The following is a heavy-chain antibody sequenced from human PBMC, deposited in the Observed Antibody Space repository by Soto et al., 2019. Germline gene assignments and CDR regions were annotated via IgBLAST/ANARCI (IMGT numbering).Heavy chain of an antibody. J-gene: IGHJ4*02. D-gene: IGHD1-26*01. V-gene: IGHV4-28*01. CDR2: IYYSGTT. CDR1: GYSISSSNW. CDR3: ARREIQGPIDY. Sequence: QVQLQESGPGLVKPSDNLSLTCAASGYSISSSNWWGWIRQPPGKGLEWIGYIYYSGTTYYNPSLKSRVTMSVDTSKNQFSLKLTSVTAVDTAVYYCARREIQGPIDYWGQGTLVTVSS.